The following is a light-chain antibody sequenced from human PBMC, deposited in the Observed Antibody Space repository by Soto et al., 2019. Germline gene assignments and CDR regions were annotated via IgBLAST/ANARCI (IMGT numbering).Light chain of an antibody. CDR3: NSYGPSNTYV. CDR2: EVS. Sequence: QSALTQPASVSGSPGQSITISCTGTSSDVGTYNHVSWYQHHPGKAPKLIIYEVSNRPSGVSNRFSGSKSGNTASLTISGLQTEDEAEYYCNSYGPSNTYVFGTGTKVTVL. CDR1: SSDVGTYNH. V-gene: IGLV2-14*01. J-gene: IGLJ1*01.